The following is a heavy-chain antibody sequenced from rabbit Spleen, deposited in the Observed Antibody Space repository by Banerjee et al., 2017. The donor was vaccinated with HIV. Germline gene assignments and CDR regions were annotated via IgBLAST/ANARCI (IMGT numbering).Heavy chain of an antibody. CDR3: ARDVGIDVYRFSL. Sequence: QLKEFGGGLVQPGGSLKLSCKASGFTLSSYYMNWVRQAPGQGLEWIGYIDPAFDAAYYAPWVNGRFTISSHNAQNTLYLQLASLTTADTATYFCARDVGIDVYRFSLWGQGTLVTVS. D-gene: IGHD4-2*01. CDR2: IDPAFDAA. V-gene: IGHV1S7*01. J-gene: IGHJ4*01. CDR1: GFTLSSYY.